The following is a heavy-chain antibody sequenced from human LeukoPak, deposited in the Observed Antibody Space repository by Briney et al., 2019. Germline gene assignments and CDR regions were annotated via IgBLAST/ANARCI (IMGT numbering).Heavy chain of an antibody. CDR3: ARDLGSWYYDSSGYSVNAFDI. CDR1: GYTFTGYY. J-gene: IGHJ3*02. Sequence: GASVKVSCKASGYTFTGYYIHWVRQAPGQGLEWMGWINPNSGGTNYAQKFQGRVTMTRDTSISTAYMELSRLRSDDTAVYYCARDLGSWYYDSSGYSVNAFDIWGQGTMVTVSS. CDR2: INPNSGGT. D-gene: IGHD3-22*01. V-gene: IGHV1-2*02.